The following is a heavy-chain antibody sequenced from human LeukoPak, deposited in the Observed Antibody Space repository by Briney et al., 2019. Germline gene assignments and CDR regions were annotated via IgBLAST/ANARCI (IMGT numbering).Heavy chain of an antibody. D-gene: IGHD2-2*02. V-gene: IGHV1-69*13. CDR2: IIPIFGTA. CDR3: ARVAGGRYCSSTSCYMRGWFDP. CDR1: GYTFTSYG. Sequence: SVKVSCKASGYTFTSYGITWVRQAPGQGLEWMGGIIPIFGTANYAQKFQGRVTITADEFTSTAYMELSSLRSEDTAVYYCARVAGGRYCSSTSCYMRGWFDPWGQGTLVTVSS. J-gene: IGHJ5*02.